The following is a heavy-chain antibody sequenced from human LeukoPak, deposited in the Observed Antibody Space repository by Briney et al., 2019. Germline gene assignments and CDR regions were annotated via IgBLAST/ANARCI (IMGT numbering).Heavy chain of an antibody. CDR3: ARDPGITGTTGSDAFDI. D-gene: IGHD1-20*01. Sequence: GGSLRLSCAASGFTFSSYSMNWVRQAPGKGLEWVSYISSSSSTIYYADSVKGRFTISRDNAKNSLYLQMNSLRAEDTAVYYCARDPGITGTTGSDAFDIWGQGTMVTVSS. CDR1: GFTFSSYS. J-gene: IGHJ3*02. V-gene: IGHV3-48*01. CDR2: ISSSSSTI.